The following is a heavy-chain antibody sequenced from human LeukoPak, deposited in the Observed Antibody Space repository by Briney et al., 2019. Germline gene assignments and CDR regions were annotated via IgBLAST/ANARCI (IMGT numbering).Heavy chain of an antibody. D-gene: IGHD2-15*01. CDR1: GFTFSSYW. J-gene: IGHJ5*02. CDR2: IKQDGSEK. Sequence: GGSLRLSCTASGFTFSSYWMSWVRQAPGKGLEWVANIKQDGSEKYYVDSVKGRFTISRDNAKNSPYLQMNSLRAEDTAVYYCATLPRTHAADWFDPWGQGTLVTVSS. CDR3: ATLPRTHAADWFDP. V-gene: IGHV3-7*01.